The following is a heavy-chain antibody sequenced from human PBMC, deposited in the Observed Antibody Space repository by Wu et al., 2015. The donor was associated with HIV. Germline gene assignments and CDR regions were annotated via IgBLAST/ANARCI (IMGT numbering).Heavy chain of an antibody. J-gene: IGHJ3*02. CDR3: AGPSYYDSSGYYDAFDI. D-gene: IGHD3-22*01. CDR2: IIPIFGTT. V-gene: IGHV1-69*12. Sequence: QVQLVQSGAEVKKPGSAVKVSCKALGITFSRYSINWVRQAPGQGLEWMGGIIPIFGTTNYAQKFQNRIIITADESTRTTYMELSSLGFEDMAIYFCAGPSYYDSSGYYDAFDIWGQGTVVTVSS. CDR1: GITFSRYS.